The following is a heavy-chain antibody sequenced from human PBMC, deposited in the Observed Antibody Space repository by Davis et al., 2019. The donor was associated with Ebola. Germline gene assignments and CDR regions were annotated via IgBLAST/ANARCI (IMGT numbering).Heavy chain of an antibody. CDR2: INHSGST. D-gene: IGHD6-6*01. CDR3: ARGASFSYSSSRSNYYYYGMDV. J-gene: IGHJ6*02. CDR1: GGSFSGYY. V-gene: IGHV4-34*01. Sequence: SETLSLTCAVYGGSFSGYYWSWIRQPPGKGLEWIGEINHSGSTNYNPSLKSRVTISVDTSKNQFSLKLSSVTAADTAVYYCARGASFSYSSSRSNYYYYGMDVWGQGTTVTVSS.